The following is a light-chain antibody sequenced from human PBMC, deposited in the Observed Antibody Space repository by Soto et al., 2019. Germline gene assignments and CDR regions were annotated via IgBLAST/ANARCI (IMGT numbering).Light chain of an antibody. CDR1: SSDVGGYNY. CDR2: EVS. CDR3: SSYTSSSTHYV. Sequence: QSVLTQPASVSGSPGQSITISCTGTSSDVGGYNYVSWYQRHPGKAPKLMIYEVSNRPSGVSNRFSGSKSGNTASLTISGIQAEDEADYYCSSYTSSSTHYVFGTGTKVTVL. J-gene: IGLJ1*01. V-gene: IGLV2-14*01.